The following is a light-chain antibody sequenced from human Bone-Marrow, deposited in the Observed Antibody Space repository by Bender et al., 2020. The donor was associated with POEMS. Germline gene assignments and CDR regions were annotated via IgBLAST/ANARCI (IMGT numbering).Light chain of an antibody. Sequence: QSALTQPASVSGSPGQSITASCTGSYSDIGGSNYVSWYQQYPGKAPKVLIFDFNDRPSGVSNRFSGSKSGNTASLTISGLQAEDEADYYCSSYTTTDNVVFGGGTRVTVL. CDR2: DFN. J-gene: IGLJ2*01. CDR3: SSYTTTDNVV. CDR1: YSDIGGSNY. V-gene: IGLV2-14*03.